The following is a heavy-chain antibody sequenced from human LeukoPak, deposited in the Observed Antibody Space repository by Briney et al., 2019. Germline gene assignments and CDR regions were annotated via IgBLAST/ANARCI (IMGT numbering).Heavy chain of an antibody. V-gene: IGHV3-7*01. CDR2: INQDGSAK. CDR1: GFTFSDYW. J-gene: IGHJ5*02. D-gene: IGHD3-22*01. CDR3: ARKTYYYDTSPAGWFDT. Sequence: GALRLSCAASGFTFSDYWMSWVRQAPGKGLEWVANINQDGSAKNYVDSVKGRFTISRDNSKNSLYLQMNSLRAEDTAIYSCARKTYYYDTSPAGWFDTWGQGTLGTVSS.